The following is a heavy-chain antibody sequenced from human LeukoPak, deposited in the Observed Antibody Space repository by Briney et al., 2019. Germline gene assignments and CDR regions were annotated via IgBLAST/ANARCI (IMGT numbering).Heavy chain of an antibody. V-gene: IGHV3-21*06. J-gene: IGHJ4*02. Sequence: GGSLRLSCAASGFTFSRYSMNWVRQAPGKGLEWVSSFSSTSSYIYYADSLKGRFTISRDNAKNALYLHMNSLRGEDTAVYYCARDYSSAWAFDYWGQGTLVRVSS. D-gene: IGHD6-19*01. CDR2: FSSTSSYI. CDR3: ARDYSSAWAFDY. CDR1: GFTFSRYS.